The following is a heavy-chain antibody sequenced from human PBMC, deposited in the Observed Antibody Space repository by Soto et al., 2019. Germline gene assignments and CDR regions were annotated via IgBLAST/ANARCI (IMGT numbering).Heavy chain of an antibody. Sequence: EVQLVEPGGGLIQPGGSLRLSCAASGLTVSRNYMNWVRQAPGKGLEWVSVLYSGGSTHYAGSVKGRFIISRDNSKNTMYLQMNSLSVEATAVYYCKRDRPGDEGDGFDIWGHWTMVTVS. D-gene: IGHD3-10*01. CDR2: LYSGGST. J-gene: IGHJ3*02. V-gene: IGHV3-53*01. CDR3: KRDRPGDEGDGFDI. CDR1: GLTVSRNY.